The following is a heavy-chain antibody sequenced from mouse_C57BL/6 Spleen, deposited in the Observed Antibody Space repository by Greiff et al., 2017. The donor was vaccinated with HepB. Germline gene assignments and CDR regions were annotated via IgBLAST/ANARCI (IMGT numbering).Heavy chain of an antibody. CDR1: GYTFTDYN. V-gene: IGHV1-18*01. J-gene: IGHJ3*01. CDR3: AREGYGSSSSWFAY. D-gene: IGHD1-1*01. CDR2: INPNNGGT. Sequence: EVKLQESGPELVKPGASVKIPCKASGYTFTDYNMDWVKQSHGKSLEWIGDINPNNGGTIYNQKFKGKATLTVDKSSSTAYMELRSLPSEDTAVYYCAREGYGSSSSWFAYWGQGTLVTVSA.